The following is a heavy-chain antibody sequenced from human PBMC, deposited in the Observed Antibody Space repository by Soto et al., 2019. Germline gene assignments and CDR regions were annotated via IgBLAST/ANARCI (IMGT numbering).Heavy chain of an antibody. Sequence: QVQLQQWGAGLLRPSETLSLTCAVYDGSFSGYHWSWIRQPPGKGLEWIGEIKHGGSTNYNPSLTTPVTTSVDTSKNQFSLKLTSVTAADTAVYYCARRPDGTDVWSQGTMVTVSS. CDR3: ARRPDGTDV. V-gene: IGHV4-34*01. D-gene: IGHD6-13*01. CDR1: DGSFSGYH. CDR2: IKHGGST. J-gene: IGHJ3*01.